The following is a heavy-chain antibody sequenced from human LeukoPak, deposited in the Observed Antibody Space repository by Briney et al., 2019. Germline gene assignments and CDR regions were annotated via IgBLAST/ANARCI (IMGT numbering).Heavy chain of an antibody. CDR1: GGSISSYY. V-gene: IGHV4-59*08. CDR3: ARLWIAAAGTGFYNWFAP. Sequence: SETLSLTCTVSGGSISSYYWSWIRQPPGKGLEWIGYIYYSGSTNYNPSLKSRVTISVDTSKNQFSLKLSSVTAADTAVYYCARLWIAAAGTGFYNWFAPGGKETLVTFSS. J-gene: IGHJ5*02. CDR2: IYYSGST. D-gene: IGHD6-13*01.